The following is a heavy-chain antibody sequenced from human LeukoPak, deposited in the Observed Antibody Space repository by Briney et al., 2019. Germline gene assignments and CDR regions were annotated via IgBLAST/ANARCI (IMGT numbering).Heavy chain of an antibody. J-gene: IGHJ5*02. Sequence: GGSLRLSCAASGLTFSDYYMSWIRQAPGKGLEWVSYISSSGSTIYYADSVKGRFTISRDNAKNSLYLQMNSLRAEDTAVYYCARGVSMVRGVIKPNWFDPWGQGTLVTVSS. D-gene: IGHD3-10*01. CDR2: ISSSGSTI. V-gene: IGHV3-11*01. CDR3: ARGVSMVRGVIKPNWFDP. CDR1: GLTFSDYY.